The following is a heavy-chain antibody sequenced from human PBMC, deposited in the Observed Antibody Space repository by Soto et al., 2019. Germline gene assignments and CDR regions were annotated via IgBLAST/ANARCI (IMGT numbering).Heavy chain of an antibody. CDR1: GFTFIRYA. CDR3: AKDVDYSGYGDY. D-gene: IGHD5-12*01. CDR2: ISFDGSTK. V-gene: IGHV3-30*14. J-gene: IGHJ4*02. Sequence: QVQLLQSGGGVVQPGTSLRLSCAASGFTFIRYAMHWVRQAPGKGLEWVAVISFDGSTKYYADSVKGRFTISRVNSRDTLFLQMNSLRPEDTAVYYCAKDVDYSGYGDYWGQGTLVMVSS.